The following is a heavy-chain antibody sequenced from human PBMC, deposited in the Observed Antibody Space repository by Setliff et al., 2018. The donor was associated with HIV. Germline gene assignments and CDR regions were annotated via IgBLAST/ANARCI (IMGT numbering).Heavy chain of an antibody. CDR3: ARHNGTYCGGDCYLLGYFDL. CDR2: IYSSGNT. Sequence: SETLSLTCTVSGGSISSGSYYWSWIRQPAGKGLEWIGRIYSSGNTNYNPSLKSRVTISADTSKNHFSLRLNSVTAADTAVYYCARHNGTYCGGDCYLLGYFDLWGRGTLVTVSS. D-gene: IGHD2-21*02. V-gene: IGHV4-61*02. CDR1: GGSISSGSYY. J-gene: IGHJ2*01.